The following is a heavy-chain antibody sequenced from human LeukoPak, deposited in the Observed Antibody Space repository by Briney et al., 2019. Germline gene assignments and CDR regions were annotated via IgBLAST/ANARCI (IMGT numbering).Heavy chain of an antibody. CDR2: ISGSGGST. J-gene: IGHJ4*02. Sequence: GGSLRLSCAASGFTVSSNEMSWVRQAPGKGLEWVSAISGSGGSTYYADSVKGRFTISRDNSKNTLYLQMNSLRAEDTAVYYCAKGGSSSWYGVDYWGQGTLVTVSS. CDR3: AKGGSSSWYGVDY. CDR1: GFTVSSNE. D-gene: IGHD6-13*01. V-gene: IGHV3-23*01.